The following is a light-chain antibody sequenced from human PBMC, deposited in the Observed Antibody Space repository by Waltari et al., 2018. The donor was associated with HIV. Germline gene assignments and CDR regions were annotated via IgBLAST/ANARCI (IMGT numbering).Light chain of an antibody. Sequence: QSALTPPPSASGSPGPSVTISCNGTSSDFGGHNYVSWSQQYPGKAPRLMIYEVFKRPSGVPHRFSGSKSGNTASLTVSGLQAEDEANYYCSSYAGINTYVLFGGGTKLTVL. CDR3: SSYAGINTYVL. J-gene: IGLJ2*01. CDR1: SSDFGGHNY. CDR2: EVF. V-gene: IGLV2-8*01.